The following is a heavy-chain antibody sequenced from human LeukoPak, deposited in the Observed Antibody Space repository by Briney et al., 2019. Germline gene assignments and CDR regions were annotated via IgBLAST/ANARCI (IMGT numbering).Heavy chain of an antibody. J-gene: IGHJ4*02. D-gene: IGHD6-19*01. CDR2: ISYDGSNK. V-gene: IGHV3-30*16. CDR1: GFTLSNYS. Sequence: GSLRLPCAASGFTLSNYSNPRGRQAPGKGLEWVAVISYDGSNKYYADSVKGRFTISRDNSKNTLYLQMNSLRAEDTAVYYCARAHSSGWYYFDYWGQGTLVTVSS. CDR3: ARAHSSGWYYFDY.